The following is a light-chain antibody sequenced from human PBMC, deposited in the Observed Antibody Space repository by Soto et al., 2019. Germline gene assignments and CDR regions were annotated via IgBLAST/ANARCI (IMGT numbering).Light chain of an antibody. J-gene: IGKJ1*01. Sequence: DIVMTQSPLSLRVTPGEPASISCRSSESLLHTNGNNYLDLYLQKPGQSPQLLIYFGSTRASGVPARFSGSGSDADFPLTISRVEAEDVGVYYCMQAQQTRWTFGQGTKVEIK. CDR1: ESLLHTNGNNY. CDR3: MQAQQTRWT. CDR2: FGS. V-gene: IGKV2-28*01.